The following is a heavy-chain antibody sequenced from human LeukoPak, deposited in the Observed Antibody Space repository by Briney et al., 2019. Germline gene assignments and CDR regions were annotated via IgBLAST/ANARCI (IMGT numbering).Heavy chain of an antibody. Sequence: ASVKVSCKASGYTFTSYGISWVRQAPGQGLEWMGWISAYNGNTNYAQKLQGRVTMTTDTSTGTAYMELRSLRSDDTAVYYCARHYYDILTGYYPPSLADIWGQGTMVTVSS. CDR3: ARHYYDILTGYYPPSLADI. J-gene: IGHJ3*02. D-gene: IGHD3-9*01. V-gene: IGHV1-18*01. CDR1: GYTFTSYG. CDR2: ISAYNGNT.